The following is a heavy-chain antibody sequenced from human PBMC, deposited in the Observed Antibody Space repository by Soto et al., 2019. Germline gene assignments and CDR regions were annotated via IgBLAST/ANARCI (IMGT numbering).Heavy chain of an antibody. CDR2: IKSKTDGGTT. CDR3: TTDSYSTIIIVRFDY. CDR1: GFTFTNAW. D-gene: IGHD3-22*01. Sequence: PGGSLRLSCAASGFTFTNAWINWVRQAPGKGLEWVGRIKSKTDGGTTDYAEPVKGRFAISRDDSNNMVYLQMNSLKIEDTAVFYFTTDSYSTIIIVRFDYWGQGTLVTVSS. V-gene: IGHV3-15*07. J-gene: IGHJ4*02.